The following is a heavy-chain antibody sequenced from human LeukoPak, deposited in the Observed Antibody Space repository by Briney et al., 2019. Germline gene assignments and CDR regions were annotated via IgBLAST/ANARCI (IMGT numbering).Heavy chain of an antibody. CDR3: ARAVLATKSEHWFDS. Sequence: SETLSLTCAVYIDSFSNYHWNWIRQTPAKGMEWIGEVNESGGTNISPSLRSRVILSVDTSKNQFSLKLISVTAADTAMYYCARAVLATKSEHWFDSWGQGTLVTVSS. V-gene: IGHV4-34*01. J-gene: IGHJ5*01. D-gene: IGHD2-8*01. CDR1: IDSFSNYH. CDR2: VNESGGT.